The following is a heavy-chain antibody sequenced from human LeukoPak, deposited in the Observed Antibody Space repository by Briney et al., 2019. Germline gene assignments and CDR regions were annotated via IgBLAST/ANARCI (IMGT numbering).Heavy chain of an antibody. CDR2: IKQDGSEK. V-gene: IGHV3-7*01. Sequence: PGGSLRLSCAASGFTFSSYWMSWVRQAPGKGLEWVANIKQDGSEKYYVDSVKGRFTISRDNAKNSLYLQMNSLRAEDTAVYYCARRHYYDSSGYYYDLDNWFDPWGQGTLVTVSS. CDR3: ARRHYYDSSGYYYDLDNWFDP. J-gene: IGHJ5*02. CDR1: GFTFSSYW. D-gene: IGHD3-22*01.